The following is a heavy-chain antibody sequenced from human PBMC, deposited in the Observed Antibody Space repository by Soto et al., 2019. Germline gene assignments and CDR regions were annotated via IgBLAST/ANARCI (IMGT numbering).Heavy chain of an antibody. D-gene: IGHD6-19*01. CDR2: ISYDGSNK. J-gene: IGHJ6*04. Sequence: PGGSLRLSCAASGFTFSSYGIHWVRQAPGKGLEWVAVISYDGSNKYYADSVKGRFTISRDNSKNTLYLQMNSLRAEDTAVYYCAKDPYSSGWYTWDPYYYYGMAVRGKGTTVTVSS. CDR1: GFTFSSYG. CDR3: AKDPYSSGWYTWDPYYYYGMAV. V-gene: IGHV3-30*18.